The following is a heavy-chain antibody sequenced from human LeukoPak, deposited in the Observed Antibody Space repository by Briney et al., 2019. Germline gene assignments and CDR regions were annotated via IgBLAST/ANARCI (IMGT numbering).Heavy chain of an antibody. J-gene: IGHJ4*02. CDR2: INLSGGST. V-gene: IGHV1-46*01. D-gene: IGHD2-8*01. CDR1: GYTFTSYH. CDR3: ARDYVDDIPMIKDY. Sequence: ASVMVSCKASGYTFTSYHMHWVRQAPGQGLEWMGKINLSGGSTTYAQKFQGRVTMTRDTSTSTVYMELSSLRSEDTAVYYCARDYVDDIPMIKDYWGQGTLVTVSS.